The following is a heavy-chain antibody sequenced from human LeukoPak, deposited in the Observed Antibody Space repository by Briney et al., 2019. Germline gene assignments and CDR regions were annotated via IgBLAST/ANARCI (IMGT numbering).Heavy chain of an antibody. CDR2: IYYSGST. CDR3: ARAGGIAEFDP. D-gene: IGHD6-13*01. V-gene: IGHV4-59*01. J-gene: IGHJ5*02. CDR1: GGSISSYY. Sequence: KPSETLSLTCTVSGGSISSYYWSWIRQPPGKGLEWIGYIYYSGSTNYNPSLKSRVTISVDTSKNQFSLKLSSVTAADTAVYYCARAGGIAEFDPWGQGTLVTVSS.